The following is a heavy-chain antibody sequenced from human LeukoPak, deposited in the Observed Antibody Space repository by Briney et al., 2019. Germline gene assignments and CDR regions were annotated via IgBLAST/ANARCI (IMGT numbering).Heavy chain of an antibody. CDR3: ARDSDEDYGGSPLDY. D-gene: IGHD4-23*01. CDR1: GYTFTGYY. J-gene: IGHJ4*02. Sequence: GASVKVSCKASGYTFTGYYMHWVRQAPGQGLEWMGWINPNSGGTNYAQKFQGRVTMTRDTSISTAYMELSRLRSDDTAVYYCARDSDEDYGGSPLDYWGQGTLVTVSS. CDR2: INPNSGGT. V-gene: IGHV1-2*02.